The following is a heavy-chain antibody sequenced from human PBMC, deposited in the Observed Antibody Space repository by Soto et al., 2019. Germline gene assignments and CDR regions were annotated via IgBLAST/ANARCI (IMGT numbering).Heavy chain of an antibody. D-gene: IGHD2-15*01. CDR1: GFTFDDYA. V-gene: IGHV3-9*01. J-gene: IGHJ6*03. CDR2: ISWNSGSI. Sequence: GGSLRLSCAASGFTFDDYAMHWVRQAPGKGLEWVSGISWNSGSIGYADSVKGRFTISRDNAKNSLYLQMNSLRAEDTALYYCAKAFPGPTHYYYYMDVWGKGTTVTVSS. CDR3: AKAFPGPTHYYYYMDV.